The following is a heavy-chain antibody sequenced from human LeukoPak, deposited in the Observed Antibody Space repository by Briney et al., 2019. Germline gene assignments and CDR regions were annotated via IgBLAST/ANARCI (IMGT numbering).Heavy chain of an antibody. J-gene: IGHJ5*02. CDR1: GFTFSDHY. D-gene: IGHD3-10*01. V-gene: IGHV3-72*01. CDR2: IRKKVNSYTT. Sequence: PGGSLRLSCAASGFTFSDHYMDWVRQAPGKGLEWVGRIRKKVNSYTTEYAATVKGRLTISRDDSKNSLYLQMNSLKTEDTAVYYCASTRWYYYGSGSYYHWFDPWGQGTLATVSS. CDR3: ASTRWYYYGSGSYYHWFDP.